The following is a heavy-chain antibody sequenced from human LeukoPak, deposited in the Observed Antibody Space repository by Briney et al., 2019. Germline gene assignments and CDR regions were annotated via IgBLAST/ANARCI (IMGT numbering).Heavy chain of an antibody. CDR3: AKGARLRLGEDFDY. CDR1: GFTFSSYG. Sequence: GGSLRLSCAASGFTFSSYGMHWVRQAPGKGLEWVAFVRYDGSNKYYADSVKGRFTISRDSSKNTVYLQMNSLRAEDTAVYYCAKGARLRLGEDFDYWGQGTLVTVSS. CDR2: VRYDGSNK. J-gene: IGHJ4*02. D-gene: IGHD3-16*01. V-gene: IGHV3-30*02.